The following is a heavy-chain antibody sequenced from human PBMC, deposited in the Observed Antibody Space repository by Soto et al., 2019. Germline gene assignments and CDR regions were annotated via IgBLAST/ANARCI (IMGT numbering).Heavy chain of an antibody. J-gene: IGHJ4*02. CDR1: GFTFSSYA. CDR3: AKDPNGDYVGSFDD. V-gene: IGHV3-23*01. Sequence: EVHMLESGGGLVQPGGSLRLACAASGFTFSSYALTWVRQAPGRGLEWVSSITGSGSGTYYADSVKGRFIISRDNSENTLYYQLNSLRAEDTALDYCAKDPNGDYVGSFDDWGQGTLVTVSS. CDR2: ITGSGSGT. D-gene: IGHD4-17*01.